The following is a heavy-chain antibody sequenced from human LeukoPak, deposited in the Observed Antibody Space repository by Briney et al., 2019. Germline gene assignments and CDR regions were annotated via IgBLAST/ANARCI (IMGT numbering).Heavy chain of an antibody. Sequence: PEASVKVSCKASGGTFSSYAISWVRQAPGQELEWMGRIIPILGIANYAQKFQGRVTITADKSTSTAYMELSSLRSEDTAVYYCARDGRYCSGGSCRDYGMDVWGQGTTVTVSS. CDR1: GGTFSSYA. CDR3: ARDGRYCSGGSCRDYGMDV. CDR2: IIPILGIA. V-gene: IGHV1-69*04. D-gene: IGHD2-15*01. J-gene: IGHJ6*02.